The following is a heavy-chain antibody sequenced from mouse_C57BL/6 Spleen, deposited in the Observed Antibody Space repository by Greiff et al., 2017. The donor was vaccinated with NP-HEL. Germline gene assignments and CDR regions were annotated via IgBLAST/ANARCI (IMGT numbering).Heavy chain of an antibody. V-gene: IGHV1-18*01. CDR1: GYTFTDYN. Sequence: VQLQQSGPELVKPGASVKIPCKASGYTFTDYNMDWVKQSHGKSLEWIGDINPNNGGTIYNQKFKGKATLTVDKSSSTAYMELRSLTSEDTAVYYCARGVFFAYWGQGTLVTVSA. CDR3: ARGVFFAY. J-gene: IGHJ3*01. CDR2: INPNNGGT.